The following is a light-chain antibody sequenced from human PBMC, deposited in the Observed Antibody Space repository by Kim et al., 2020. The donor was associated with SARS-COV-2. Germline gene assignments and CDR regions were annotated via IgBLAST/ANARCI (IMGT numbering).Light chain of an antibody. CDR1: QSVRSN. J-gene: IGKJ2*01. CDR3: QQYNNWPPYT. V-gene: IGKV3-15*01. CDR2: EAS. Sequence: VSQGERATLSRRASQSVRSNLARYQQKPGQAPRILIYEASTRAADIPARFSGSGSGTEFTLTISSLQSEDFAVYYCQQYNNWPPYTFGQGTKLEI.